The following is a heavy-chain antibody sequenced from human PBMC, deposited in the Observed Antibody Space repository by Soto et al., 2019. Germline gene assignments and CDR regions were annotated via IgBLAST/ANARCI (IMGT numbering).Heavy chain of an antibody. CDR3: TRQDPVNVVEKEAYDF. CDR1: GFTFSDSA. J-gene: IGHJ3*01. V-gene: IGHV3-73*01. Sequence: EVQLVESGGGLVQPGGSLKLSCAASGFTFSDSAMHWVRQAPGKGLEWVGRTRSRSNNYATEYGASVKGRFTISRDASKKTVYLQMNSLKTEDTAMYYCTRQDPVNVVEKEAYDFWGQGTMVTFSS. CDR2: TRSRSNNYAT. D-gene: IGHD2-15*01.